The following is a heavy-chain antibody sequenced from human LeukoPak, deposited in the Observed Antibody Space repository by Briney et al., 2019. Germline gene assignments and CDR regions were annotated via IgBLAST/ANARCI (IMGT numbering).Heavy chain of an antibody. V-gene: IGHV3-13*01. D-gene: IGHD6-19*01. CDR3: ARALPYSSGFDY. CDR1: GFTFSSYS. J-gene: IGHJ4*02. CDR2: IGTAGDT. Sequence: GGSLRLSCAASGFTFSSYSMNWVRQAPGKGLEWVSAIGTAGDTYYPGSVKGRFTISRENAKNSLYLQMNSLRAGDTAVYYCARALPYSSGFDYWGQGTLVTVSS.